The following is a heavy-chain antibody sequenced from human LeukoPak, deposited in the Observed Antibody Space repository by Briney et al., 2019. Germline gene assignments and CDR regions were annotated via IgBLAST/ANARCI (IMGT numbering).Heavy chain of an antibody. CDR3: ARGYNYASAPFDY. Sequence: PGGSLRLSCAASGFTLSSYTMKWVRQAPGKGLEWVSSISSSSYIYYADSVKGRFTISRDNAKNSLYLQMNSLRVEDTSIYYCARGYNYASAPFDYWGQGTLVTVSS. D-gene: IGHD5-18*01. J-gene: IGHJ4*02. CDR2: ISSSSYI. V-gene: IGHV3-21*01. CDR1: GFTLSSYT.